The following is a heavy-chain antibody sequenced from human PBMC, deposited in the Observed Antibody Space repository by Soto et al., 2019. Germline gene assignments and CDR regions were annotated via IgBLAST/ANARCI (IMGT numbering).Heavy chain of an antibody. CDR2: IYYSGST. CDR1: GGSISSGGYY. CDR3: ARAVVVVSNWFDP. V-gene: IGHV4-31*01. Sequence: QVQLQESGPGLVKPSQTLSLTCTVSGGSISSGGYYWSWIRQHPGKGLEWIGYIYYSGSTYYNPSLKXXXXXXXXXXXXXXXXXXXXXXAADTAVYYCARAVVVVSNWFDPWGQGTLVTVSS. D-gene: IGHD2-15*01. J-gene: IGHJ5*02.